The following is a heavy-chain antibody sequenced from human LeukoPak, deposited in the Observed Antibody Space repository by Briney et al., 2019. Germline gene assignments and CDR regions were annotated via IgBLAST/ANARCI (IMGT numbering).Heavy chain of an antibody. J-gene: IGHJ4*02. D-gene: IGHD2-21*02. Sequence: ASVKVSCKASGYTFTSYYMHWVRQAPGQGLEGMGIINPSGGSTSYAQKFKGRVTMTRDTSTSTVYMELSSLRSEDTAVYYCARVDCGGDCYPDYWGQGTLVTVSS. CDR1: GYTFTSYY. CDR3: ARVDCGGDCYPDY. CDR2: INPSGGST. V-gene: IGHV1-46*01.